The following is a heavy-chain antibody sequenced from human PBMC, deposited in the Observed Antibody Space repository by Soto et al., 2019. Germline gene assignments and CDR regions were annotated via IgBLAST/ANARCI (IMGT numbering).Heavy chain of an antibody. D-gene: IGHD2-15*01. Sequence: EVQLVESGGGLVKPGGSLRLSCAASGFTFSSYSMNWVRQAPGKGLEWVSSISSSSSYIYYADSVKGRFTISRDNAKNSLYLQMNSLRAEDTAVYYCARDSCSGGSCYSWYFDLWGRGTLVTVSS. J-gene: IGHJ2*01. CDR2: ISSSSSYI. CDR3: ARDSCSGGSCYSWYFDL. CDR1: GFTFSSYS. V-gene: IGHV3-21*01.